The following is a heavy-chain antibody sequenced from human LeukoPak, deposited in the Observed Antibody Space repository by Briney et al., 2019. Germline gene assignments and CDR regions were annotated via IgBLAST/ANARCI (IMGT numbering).Heavy chain of an antibody. CDR1: GFTFSSYA. J-gene: IGHJ4*02. CDR3: ARDNEVHFWSGYYHY. Sequence: PGGSLRLSCAASGFTFSSYAMSWVRQAPGKGLEWVSAISGSGGSTYYADSVKGRFTISRDNAKNSLYLQMNSLRAEDTAVYYCARDNEVHFWSGYYHYWGQGTLVTVSS. D-gene: IGHD3-3*02. V-gene: IGHV3-23*01. CDR2: ISGSGGST.